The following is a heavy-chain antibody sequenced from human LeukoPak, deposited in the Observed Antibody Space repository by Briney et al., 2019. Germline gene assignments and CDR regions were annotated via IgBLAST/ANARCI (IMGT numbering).Heavy chain of an antibody. CDR2: IGTAGDT. D-gene: IGHD6-19*01. Sequence: PGGSLRLSCAASGFTFSSYDMHWVRQATGKGLEWVSAIGTAGDTYYPGSVKGRFTISRENAKNSLYLQMNSLRAGDTAVYYCARSGGAVAGFDYWGQGTLVTVSS. CDR3: ARSGGAVAGFDY. V-gene: IGHV3-13*01. J-gene: IGHJ4*02. CDR1: GFTFSSYD.